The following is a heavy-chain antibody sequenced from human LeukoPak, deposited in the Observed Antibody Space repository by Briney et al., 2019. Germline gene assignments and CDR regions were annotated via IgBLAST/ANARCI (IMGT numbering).Heavy chain of an antibody. CDR2: ISYDGSNK. D-gene: IGHD6-13*01. Sequence: GGSLRLSCAASGFTFSSYAMHWVRQAPGKGLEWVAVISYDGSNKYYADSVKGRFTISRDNSKNTLYLQMNSLRAEDTAVYYCARGHLGQLASDYWGQGTLVTVSS. V-gene: IGHV3-30-3*01. CDR1: GFTFSSYA. CDR3: ARGHLGQLASDY. J-gene: IGHJ4*02.